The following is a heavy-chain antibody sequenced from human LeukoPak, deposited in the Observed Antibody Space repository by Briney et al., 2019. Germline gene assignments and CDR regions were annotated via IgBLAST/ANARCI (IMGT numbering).Heavy chain of an antibody. CDR2: IWYDGSNK. Sequence: GGSLRLSCAASGFPFSSYGMLWVRQAPGKGREWVAVIWYDGSNKYYADSVKGRFTISRDNSKNTLYLQMNSLRAEDTAVYYCARDQAGIVGAPPRHYYYYGMDVWGQGTTVTVSS. D-gene: IGHD1-26*01. J-gene: IGHJ6*02. CDR3: ARDQAGIVGAPPRHYYYYGMDV. V-gene: IGHV3-33*01. CDR1: GFPFSSYG.